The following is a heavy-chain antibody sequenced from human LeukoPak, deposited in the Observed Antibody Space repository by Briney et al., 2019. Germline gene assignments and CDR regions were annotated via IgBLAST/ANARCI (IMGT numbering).Heavy chain of an antibody. CDR2: IWYDGSNK. V-gene: IGHV3-33*06. D-gene: IGHD3-10*01. J-gene: IGHJ4*02. CDR1: GFTFSSYG. Sequence: GRSLRLSCAASGFTFSSYGMHWVRQAPGKGLEWVAVIWYDGSNKYYADSVKGRFTISRDNSKNTLYLQMNSLRAEDTAVYYCAKGHYASGSCADYWGQGTLVTVSS. CDR3: AKGHYASGSCADY.